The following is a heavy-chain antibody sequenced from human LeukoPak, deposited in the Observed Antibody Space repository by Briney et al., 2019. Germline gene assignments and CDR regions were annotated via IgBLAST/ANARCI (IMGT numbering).Heavy chain of an antibody. CDR3: ARTETAANWFDP. Sequence: PSETLSLTCVVSGGSFSGYYWSWIRQPPGKGLEWIGEINNSGSTNYNPSLKSRVTISVDTSKNQFSLKLSSVTAADTAVYYCARTETAANWFDPWGQGTLVTVSS. CDR2: INNSGST. CDR1: GGSFSGYY. J-gene: IGHJ5*02. V-gene: IGHV4-34*01. D-gene: IGHD6-25*01.